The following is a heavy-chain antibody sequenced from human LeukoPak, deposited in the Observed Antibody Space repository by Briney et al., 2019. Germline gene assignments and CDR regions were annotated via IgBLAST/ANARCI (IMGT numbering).Heavy chain of an antibody. CDR1: GYTFTSYG. Sequence: ASVKVSCKASGYTFTSYGISWVRQAPGQGLEWMGWISAYNGNTNYAQKLQGRVTMTTGTSTSTAYMELRSLRSDDTAVYYCARDSGYCTNGVCHESDYWGQGTLVTVSS. CDR2: ISAYNGNT. J-gene: IGHJ4*02. CDR3: ARDSGYCTNGVCHESDY. D-gene: IGHD2-8*01. V-gene: IGHV1-18*01.